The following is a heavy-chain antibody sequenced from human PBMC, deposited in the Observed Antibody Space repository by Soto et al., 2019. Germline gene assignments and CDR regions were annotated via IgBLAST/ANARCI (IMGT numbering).Heavy chain of an antibody. Sequence: EVQLVESGGGLVQPGGSLRLSCAASGFNFSSYSMNWVRQAPGKGLEWVSYISSSSSTIYYADSVKGRFTISRDNAKNSLSLQMNSLRAEYTAVYYCAREGYYLNWFDPWGQGTLVTVSS. D-gene: IGHD3-10*01. CDR1: GFNFSSYS. V-gene: IGHV3-48*01. CDR3: AREGYYLNWFDP. J-gene: IGHJ5*02. CDR2: ISSSSSTI.